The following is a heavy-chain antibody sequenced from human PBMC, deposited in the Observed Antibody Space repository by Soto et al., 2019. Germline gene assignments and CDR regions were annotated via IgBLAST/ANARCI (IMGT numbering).Heavy chain of an antibody. Sequence: QVPLVQSGAEVKKPGASVKVSCKASGYTFTSYGISWVRQAPGQGLEWMGWISAYNGNTNYAQKLQGRVTMTTDTATSTAYMELRSLRSDDTAVYYCAILGYCSSTSCPYYFDYWGQGTLVTVSS. D-gene: IGHD2-2*01. V-gene: IGHV1-18*04. J-gene: IGHJ4*02. CDR2: ISAYNGNT. CDR3: AILGYCSSTSCPYYFDY. CDR1: GYTFTSYG.